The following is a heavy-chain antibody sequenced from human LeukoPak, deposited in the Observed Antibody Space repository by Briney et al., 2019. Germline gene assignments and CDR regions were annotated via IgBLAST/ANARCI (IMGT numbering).Heavy chain of an antibody. V-gene: IGHV3-23*01. Sequence: GGSLRLSCAASGFTFSSYAMSWVRQAPGKGLEWVSAISGSGGSTYYADSVKGRFTISRDNSKNTLYLQMNSLRAEDTAVYYCAKVATELRYGDYYMDVWGKGTTVTVSS. D-gene: IGHD3-9*01. CDR1: GFTFSSYA. CDR3: AKVATELRYGDYYMDV. CDR2: ISGSGGST. J-gene: IGHJ6*03.